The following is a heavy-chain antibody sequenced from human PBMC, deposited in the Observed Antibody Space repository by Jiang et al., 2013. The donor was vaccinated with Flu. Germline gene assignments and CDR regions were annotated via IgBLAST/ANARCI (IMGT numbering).Heavy chain of an antibody. D-gene: IGHD4-17*01. CDR3: AKAGGYGDYPTDY. CDR2: ISWNSGSI. V-gene: IGHV3-9*01. Sequence: VQLVESGGGLVKPGGSLRLSCAASGFTFDDYAMHWVRQAPGKGLEWVSGISWNSGSIGYADSVKGRFTISRDNAKNSLYLQMNSLRAEDTALYYCAKAGGYGDYPTDYWGQGTLVTVSS. J-gene: IGHJ4*02. CDR1: GFTFDDYA.